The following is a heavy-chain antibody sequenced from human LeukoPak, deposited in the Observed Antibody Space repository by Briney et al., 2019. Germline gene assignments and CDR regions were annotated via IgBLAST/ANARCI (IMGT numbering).Heavy chain of an antibody. D-gene: IGHD2-2*01. Sequence: PSETLSLTCTVSGGSISSYYWSWIRQPAGKGLEWIGRIYTSGSTNYNPSLKSRVTMSVDTSKNQFSLKLSSVTAADTAVYYCARAGTYRSSTSCHLYNAFDIWGQGTMVTVSS. CDR2: IYTSGST. CDR3: ARAGTYRSSTSCHLYNAFDI. V-gene: IGHV4-4*07. CDR1: GGSISSYY. J-gene: IGHJ3*02.